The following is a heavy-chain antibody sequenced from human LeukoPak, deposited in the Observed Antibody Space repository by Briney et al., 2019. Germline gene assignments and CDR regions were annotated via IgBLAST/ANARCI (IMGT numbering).Heavy chain of an antibody. CDR3: ARELVAGGGRRGMDV. CDR1: GFTVSTNY. V-gene: IGHV3-66*01. J-gene: IGHJ6*02. CDR2: IYSDGRT. Sequence: GGSLRLSCAASGFTVSTNYMSWVRQAPGKGLEWVSVIYSDGRTSYADSGRGRFTISRDNAKNTLYLQTSSLRAEDTAVYYCARELVAGGGRRGMDVWGQGTRSPSP. D-gene: IGHD6-19*01.